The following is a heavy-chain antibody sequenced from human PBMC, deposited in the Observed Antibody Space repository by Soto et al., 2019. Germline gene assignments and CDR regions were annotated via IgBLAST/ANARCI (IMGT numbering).Heavy chain of an antibody. V-gene: IGHV1-8*01. CDR2: MNPNSGNT. CDR3: ARVRYCDSSTCYRLHYYYYDAMDV. J-gene: IGHJ6*02. CDR1: GYTFTSYD. Sequence: QVQLVQSGAEVKKPGASVKVFCKTSGYTFTSYDINWVRQATGQGLEWMGWMNPNSGNTDYAQKFQGRVTLTRNTSINTAYMELSSLRSEDTAVYYCARVRYCDSSTCYRLHYYYYDAMDVWGQGTTVTVSS. D-gene: IGHD2-2*02.